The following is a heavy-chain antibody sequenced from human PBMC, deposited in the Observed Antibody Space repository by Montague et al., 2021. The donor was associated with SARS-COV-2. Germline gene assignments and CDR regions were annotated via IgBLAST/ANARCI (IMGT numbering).Heavy chain of an antibody. CDR2: IFYSGST. D-gene: IGHD6-19*01. V-gene: IGHV4-39*01. CDR1: GSSISSDTHY. J-gene: IGHJ4*02. Sequence: SETLSLTCTVSGSSISSDTHYWGWIRQPPGKGLEWIGSIFYSGSTYYNSSLKSRVSISVDTSKNQFSLRLRSVTAADTALYYCASQPIPVTGSGEFDYWGQGTLVTVSS. CDR3: ASQPIPVTGSGEFDY.